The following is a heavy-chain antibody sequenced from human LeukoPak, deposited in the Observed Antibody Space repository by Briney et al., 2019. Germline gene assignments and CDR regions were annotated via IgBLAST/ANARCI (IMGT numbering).Heavy chain of an antibody. J-gene: IGHJ4*02. CDR2: ISSSSSYI. Sequence: PGGSLRLSCAAFGFTFSSYSMNWVRQAPRKGLEWVSSISSSSSYIYYADSVKGRFTISRDDAKNSLYLQMNSLRAEDTAVYYCARDSDIYYFDYWGQGTLVTVSS. D-gene: IGHD2-15*01. CDR3: ARDSDIYYFDY. CDR1: GFTFSSYS. V-gene: IGHV3-21*01.